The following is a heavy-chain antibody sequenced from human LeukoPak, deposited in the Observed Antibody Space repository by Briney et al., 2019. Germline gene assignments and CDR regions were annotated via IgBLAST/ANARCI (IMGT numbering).Heavy chain of an antibody. V-gene: IGHV1-8*01. CDR3: ATDRLGATGYFDY. D-gene: IGHD1-26*01. Sequence: ASVKVSCKASGYTFSSYDINWVRQATGQGLEWMGWMNPNSGNTDYAQRFQGRVTMTRNTSISTAYMELSSLRSEDTAVYYCATDRLGATGYFDYWGQGTLVTVSS. J-gene: IGHJ4*02. CDR1: GYTFSSYD. CDR2: MNPNSGNT.